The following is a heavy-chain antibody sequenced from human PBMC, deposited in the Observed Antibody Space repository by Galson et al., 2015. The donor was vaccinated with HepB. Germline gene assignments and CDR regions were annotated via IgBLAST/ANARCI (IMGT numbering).Heavy chain of an antibody. CDR2: IYNSGHT. Sequence: TLSLTCTVSGGSISNYYWSWIRQPPGKGLEWIGYIYNSGHTNYNPSLKSRVTISQDTSRNQLSLRLNSATAADTALYYCGRWNEGFDYWGQGTLVTVAS. CDR1: GGSISNYY. CDR3: GRWNEGFDY. J-gene: IGHJ4*02. V-gene: IGHV4-59*01. D-gene: IGHD1-1*01.